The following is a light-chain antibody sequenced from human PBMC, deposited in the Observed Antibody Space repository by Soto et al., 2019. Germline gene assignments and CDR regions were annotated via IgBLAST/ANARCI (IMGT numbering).Light chain of an antibody. CDR3: HRYNSVPLT. V-gene: IGKV1-27*01. CDR2: AAS. CDR1: QGIDNF. J-gene: IGKJ4*01. Sequence: DIEMTQSPSSLSASLGDTVTITCRASQGIDNFLAWYQQKPGDVPKLLIYAASTVQSGGPSRFSGSGSGTDFTLTISSLQPEDVATYFCHRYNSVPLTFGGGTKVDIK.